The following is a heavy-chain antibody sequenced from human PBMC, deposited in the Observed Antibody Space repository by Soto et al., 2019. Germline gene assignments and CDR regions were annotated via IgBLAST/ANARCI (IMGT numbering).Heavy chain of an antibody. Sequence: TCTVSGGSISSGDYYWSWIRQPPGKGLEWIGYIYYSGSTYYNPSLKSRVTISVDTSKNQFSLKLSSVTAADTAVYYCARDHGWWSFDYWGQGALVTVSS. V-gene: IGHV4-30-4*01. CDR3: ARDHGWWSFDY. J-gene: IGHJ4*02. CDR1: GGSISSGDYY. CDR2: IYYSGST. D-gene: IGHD2-8*02.